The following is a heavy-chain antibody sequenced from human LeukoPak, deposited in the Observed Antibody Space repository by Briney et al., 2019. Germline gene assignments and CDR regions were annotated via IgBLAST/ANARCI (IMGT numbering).Heavy chain of an antibody. V-gene: IGHV4-30-4*08. D-gene: IGHD2-2*01. Sequence: PSQTLSLTCTVSGGSISSGDYYWSWIRQPPGKGLEWIGYIYYSGNTYYKASVKSHVTIAVNTVKNQYCLKLPSVTAADTAVYYCARSLFTDIVVVPAAAYASWGPGTLVTASS. CDR3: ARSLFTDIVVVPAAAYAS. CDR2: IYYSGNT. CDR1: GGSISSGDYY. J-gene: IGHJ5*02.